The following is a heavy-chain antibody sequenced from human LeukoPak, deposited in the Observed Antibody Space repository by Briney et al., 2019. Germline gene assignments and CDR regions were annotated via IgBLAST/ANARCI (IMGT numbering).Heavy chain of an antibody. CDR1: GYSFTSYD. Sequence: ASVKVSCKASGYSFTSYDINWVRQATGQGLEWMGWMNPNSGNTGYAQKFQGWVTMTRDTSISTAYMELSRLRSDDTAVYYCARDQEQQLVPGYYYYGMDVWGQGTTVTVSS. D-gene: IGHD6-13*01. V-gene: IGHV1-8*01. CDR3: ARDQEQQLVPGYYYYGMDV. CDR2: MNPNSGNT. J-gene: IGHJ6*02.